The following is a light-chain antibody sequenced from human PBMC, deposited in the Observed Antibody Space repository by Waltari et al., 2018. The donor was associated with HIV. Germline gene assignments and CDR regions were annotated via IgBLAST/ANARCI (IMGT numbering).Light chain of an antibody. CDR2: SNN. J-gene: IGLJ1*01. CDR1: SSNLGRFT. Sequence: QSVLTQPPSVSGTPGQRVILSCSGSSSNLGRFTVNFYQQLPGAAPKLFIYSNNQRPSGVPDRFSGSRSGTSASLAINGLQSEDEADYYCAAWDGSLGGFVFGPGTKVTVL. V-gene: IGLV1-44*01. CDR3: AAWDGSLGGFV.